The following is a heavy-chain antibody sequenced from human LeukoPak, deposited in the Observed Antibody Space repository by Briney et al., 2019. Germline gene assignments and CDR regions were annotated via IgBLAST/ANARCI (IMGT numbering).Heavy chain of an antibody. CDR3: ARARMNMVRGVITYFYMDV. Sequence: ASLKVSCKASGYAFVSYGISWVRQAPGKGLEWMGWISRYKSNTNNEQSIQGRVTKTTDTSTNPAYMELRSLRSDDTAVYYCARARMNMVRGVITYFYMDVWGQGTMVTVSS. CDR2: ISRYKSNT. CDR1: GYAFVSYG. V-gene: IGHV1-18*01. D-gene: IGHD3-10*01. J-gene: IGHJ6*03.